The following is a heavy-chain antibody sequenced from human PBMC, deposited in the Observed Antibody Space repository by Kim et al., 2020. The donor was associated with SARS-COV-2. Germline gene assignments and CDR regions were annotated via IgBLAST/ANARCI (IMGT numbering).Heavy chain of an antibody. J-gene: IGHJ6*02. V-gene: IGHV3-48*03. CDR3: ASPQGEMATINLDGMDV. D-gene: IGHD5-12*01. Sequence: GGSLRLSCAASGFTFSSYEVNWVRQAPGKGLEWVSYISASGNTIYYADSVKGRFTISRDNAKNSVYLQMNSLRAEDTAVYYCASPQGEMATINLDGMDVWGQGTTVTVSS. CDR1: GFTFSSYE. CDR2: ISASGNTI.